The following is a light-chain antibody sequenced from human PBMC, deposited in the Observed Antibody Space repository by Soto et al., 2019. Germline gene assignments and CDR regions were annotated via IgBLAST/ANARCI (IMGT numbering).Light chain of an antibody. CDR1: QSVSSN. V-gene: IGKV3-15*01. CDR2: GAS. CDR3: QQYNNWPWT. J-gene: IGKJ1*01. Sequence: EIVMTQSPATLYVSPGERATLSCRASQSVSSNLAWYQQKPGQAPRLLIYGASTRATGIPARFSGSGSGTELTLTISSLQSEDFAFYYCQQYNNWPWTFGQGTKVEIK.